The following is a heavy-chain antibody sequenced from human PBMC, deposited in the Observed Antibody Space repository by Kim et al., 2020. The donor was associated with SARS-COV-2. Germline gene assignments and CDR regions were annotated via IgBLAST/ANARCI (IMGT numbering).Heavy chain of an antibody. Sequence: GGSLRLSCATSGFTFSNYALSWVRQAPGKGLEWVSAISGGGGNTYYADSVKGRFTISRDNSKNTLYLQMNSLRAEDTAVYYCAKGSGYTGYDSYYEYWGQGALVTVST. CDR3: AKGSGYTGYDSYYEY. CDR1: GFTFSNYA. D-gene: IGHD5-12*01. CDR2: ISGGGGNT. V-gene: IGHV3-23*01. J-gene: IGHJ4*02.